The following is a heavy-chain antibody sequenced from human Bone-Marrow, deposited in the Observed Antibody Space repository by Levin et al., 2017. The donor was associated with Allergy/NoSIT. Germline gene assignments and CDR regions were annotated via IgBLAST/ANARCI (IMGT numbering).Heavy chain of an antibody. J-gene: IGHJ5*02. CDR1: GFTFSSYS. D-gene: IGHD2-2*02. V-gene: IGHV3-48*01. Sequence: GGSLRLSCAASGFTFSSYSMNWVRQAPGKGLEWVSYISSSSSTIYYADSVKGRFTISRDNAKNSLYLQMNSLRAEDTAVYYCARDGQSMPAAIPVLPHNWFDPWGQGTLVTVSS. CDR2: ISSSSSTI. CDR3: ARDGQSMPAAIPVLPHNWFDP.